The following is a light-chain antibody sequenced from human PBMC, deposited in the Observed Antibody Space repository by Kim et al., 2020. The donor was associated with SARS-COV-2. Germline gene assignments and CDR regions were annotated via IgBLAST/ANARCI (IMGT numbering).Light chain of an antibody. J-gene: IGKJ1*01. Sequence: DIQMTQSPSTLSASVGDRVTITCRASQSIDSWLAWYQQKPGQAPKLLIYKASRLHSGVPSRFSGSGSGTEFTLTINGLQPDDFAMYFCQQYETYWTFGLGNKVDIK. CDR1: QSIDSW. V-gene: IGKV1-5*03. CDR3: QQYETYWT. CDR2: KAS.